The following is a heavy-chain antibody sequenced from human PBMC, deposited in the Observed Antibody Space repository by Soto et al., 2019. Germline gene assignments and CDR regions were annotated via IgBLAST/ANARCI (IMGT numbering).Heavy chain of an antibody. CDR2: IVVGSGNT. V-gene: IGHV1-58*01. CDR1: GFTFTSSA. D-gene: IGHD1-26*01. J-gene: IGHJ3*02. CDR3: AAVSVGAESRAFDI. Sequence: GASVKVSCKASGFTFTSSAVQWVRQAPGQRLEWIGWIVVGSGNTNYAQKFQERVTITRDMSTSTAYMELSSLRSEDTAVYYCAAVSVGAESRAFDIWGQGTMVTVSS.